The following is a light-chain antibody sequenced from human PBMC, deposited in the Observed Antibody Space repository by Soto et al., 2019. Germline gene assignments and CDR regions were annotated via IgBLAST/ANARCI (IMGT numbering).Light chain of an antibody. Sequence: SYVLTQPPSVSVAPGNTARITCGGTNIRTKAVHWYQQEAGQAPVLVIYYDSDRPSGIPERFSGSNSGTTAILTISRVEAGDEADYYCQVWDSNTDHVVFGGGTKLTVL. J-gene: IGLJ3*02. CDR1: NIRTKA. V-gene: IGLV3-21*04. CDR2: YDS. CDR3: QVWDSNTDHVV.